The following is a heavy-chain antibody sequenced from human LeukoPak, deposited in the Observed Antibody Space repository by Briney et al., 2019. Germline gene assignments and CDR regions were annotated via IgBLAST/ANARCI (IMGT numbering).Heavy chain of an antibody. CDR3: AKARTVVTSEGRFDY. V-gene: IGHV3-30*18. D-gene: IGHD4-23*01. CDR1: GFTFSSYG. Sequence: PGGSLRLSCAASGFTFSSYGMHWVRQAPGKGLEWVAVISYDGSNKYYADSVKGRFTISRDNSKNTLYLQMNSLRAEDTAVYYCAKARTVVTSEGRFDYWGQGTLVTVSS. J-gene: IGHJ4*02. CDR2: ISYDGSNK.